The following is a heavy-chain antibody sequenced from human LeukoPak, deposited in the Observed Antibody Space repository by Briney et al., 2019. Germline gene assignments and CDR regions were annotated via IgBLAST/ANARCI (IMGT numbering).Heavy chain of an antibody. CDR1: GYTFTSYY. CDR2: INPNSGGT. J-gene: IGHJ4*02. CDR3: ARDLRGTVTIDY. D-gene: IGHD4-17*01. Sequence: ASVKVSCKASGYTFTSYYMHWVRQAPGQGLEWMGWINPNSGGTNYAQKFQGRVTMTRDTSISTAYMELSRLRSDDTAVYYCARDLRGTVTIDYWGQGTLVTVSS. V-gene: IGHV1-2*02.